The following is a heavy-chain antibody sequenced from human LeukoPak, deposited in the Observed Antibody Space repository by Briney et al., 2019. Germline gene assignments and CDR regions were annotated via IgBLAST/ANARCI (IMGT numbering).Heavy chain of an antibody. D-gene: IGHD3-10*01. CDR1: EFSVGSNY. CDR3: AREKGRGVISPYYDC. V-gene: IGHV3-53*01. J-gene: IGHJ4*02. Sequence: GGSLRLSCAASEFSVGSNYMSWVRQSPGKGLEWVSVIYSDGSTYYEDSVKGRFTISRDTSKNTLSLQMSSLRVEDTAVYFCAREKGRGVISPYYDCWGQGTLVTVSS. CDR2: IYSDGST.